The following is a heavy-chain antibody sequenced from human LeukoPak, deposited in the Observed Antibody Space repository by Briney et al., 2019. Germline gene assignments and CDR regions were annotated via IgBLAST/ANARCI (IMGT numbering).Heavy chain of an antibody. J-gene: IGHJ4*02. V-gene: IGHV3-73*01. CDR1: GLTFSGAA. D-gene: IGHD3-22*01. CDR3: TTHPTASHYYDSSGSRYY. CDR2: IRSKANSYAT. Sequence: PARSLRLSRAASGLTFSGAAMHWVRQPSRKGLEWDGRIRSKANSYATAYAASVKGRFPISRDDSQDTAYLQMDSLKTEDTAVYYWTTHPTASHYYDSSGSRYYWGQGTLVTVSS.